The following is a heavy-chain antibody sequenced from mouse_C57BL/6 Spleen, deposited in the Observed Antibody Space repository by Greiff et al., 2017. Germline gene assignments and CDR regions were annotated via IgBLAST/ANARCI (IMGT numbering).Heavy chain of an antibody. CDR1: GYTFTSYW. J-gene: IGHJ3*01. V-gene: IGHV1-50*01. CDR3: ARRYYGSSYLAY. Sequence: QVQLQQSGAELVKPGASVKLSCKASGYTFTSYWMQWVKQRPGQGLEWIGEIDPSDSYTNYNQKFKGKATLTVDTSSSTAYMQLSSLTSEDSAVYYCARRYYGSSYLAYWGQGTLVTVSA. CDR2: IDPSDSYT. D-gene: IGHD1-1*01.